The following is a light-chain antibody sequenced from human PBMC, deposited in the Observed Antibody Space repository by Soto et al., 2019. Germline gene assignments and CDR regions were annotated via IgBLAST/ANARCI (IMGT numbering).Light chain of an antibody. CDR3: GTCGSSLSAVV. CDR2: DNN. V-gene: IGLV1-51*01. J-gene: IGLJ3*02. Sequence: QSVLTQPPSVSAAPGQRVTISCSGSRSNIAKNYDSLYQQLPATAPKLLIYDNNKRPSGIPDRSSGYKSGTSATLGITGLPAGDEDDYYCGTCGSSLSAVVFGGGTKLTVL. CDR1: RSNIAKNY.